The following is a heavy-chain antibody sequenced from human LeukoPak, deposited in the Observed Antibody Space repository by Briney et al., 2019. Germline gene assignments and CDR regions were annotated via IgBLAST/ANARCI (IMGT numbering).Heavy chain of an antibody. CDR1: GGSISSGVYY. CDR3: ARSGYTSTWPY. D-gene: IGHD6-13*01. J-gene: IGHJ4*02. Sequence: SQTLSLTCTVSGGSISSGVYYWSWIRQHPGKGLEWIGYIYYSGSTYYNPSLKSRVTISVDKSENQFSLKLTSVTAADTAVYYCARSGYTSTWPYWGQGTLVTVSS. V-gene: IGHV4-31*03. CDR2: IYYSGST.